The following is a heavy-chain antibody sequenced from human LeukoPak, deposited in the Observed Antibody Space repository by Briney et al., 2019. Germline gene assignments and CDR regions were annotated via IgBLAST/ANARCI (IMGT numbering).Heavy chain of an antibody. V-gene: IGHV4-30-2*01. CDR1: GGSISSGGYY. CDR2: IYHSGST. CDR3: ARESESSSWSPAYFDY. J-gene: IGHJ4*02. D-gene: IGHD6-13*01. Sequence: SETLSLTCTVSGGSISSGGYYWSWIRQPPGKGLEWIGYIYHSGSTYYNPSLKSRVTISVDRSKNQFSLKLSSVTAADTAVYYCARESESSSWSPAYFDYWGQGTLVTVSS.